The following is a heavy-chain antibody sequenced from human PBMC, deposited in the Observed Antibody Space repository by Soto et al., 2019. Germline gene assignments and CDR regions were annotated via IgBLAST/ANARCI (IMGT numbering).Heavy chain of an antibody. CDR2: TYYRSKWYN. CDR1: GDSVSSNSAA. V-gene: IGHV6-1*01. CDR3: AREITVVVVAATPIDAFDI. J-gene: IGHJ3*02. Sequence: SQTLSLTCAISGDSVSSNSAAWNWIRQSPSRGLEWLGRTYYRSKWYNDYAVSVKSRITINPGTSKNQFSLQLNSVTPEDTAVYYCAREITVVVVAATPIDAFDIWGQGTMVTVSS. D-gene: IGHD2-15*01.